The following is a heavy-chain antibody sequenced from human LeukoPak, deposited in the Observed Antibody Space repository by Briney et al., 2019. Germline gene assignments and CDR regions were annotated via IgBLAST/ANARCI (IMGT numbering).Heavy chain of an antibody. D-gene: IGHD5-24*01. CDR1: GYSFTTYW. Sequence: GETLKISCKGSGYSFTTYWIGWVRQMPGKGLEWMGIIYPGDSVTRYSPSFQGQVTISADKSISTAYLQWSSLKASDTAMYYCARHIGMATIDYWGQGSLVTVSS. J-gene: IGHJ4*02. CDR2: IYPGDSVT. CDR3: ARHIGMATIDY. V-gene: IGHV5-51*01.